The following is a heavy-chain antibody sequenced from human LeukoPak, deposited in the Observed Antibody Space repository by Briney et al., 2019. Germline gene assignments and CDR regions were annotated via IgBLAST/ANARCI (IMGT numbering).Heavy chain of an antibody. Sequence: SETLSLTCAVYGGSFSGYYWSWIRQPPGKGLEWIGEINHSGSTNYNPSLKSRVTISVDTSKNQFSLKLSSVTAADTAVYYCARLSGNDYTDYWGQGTLVTVSS. CDR1: GGSFSGYY. CDR3: ARLSGNDYTDY. V-gene: IGHV4-34*01. J-gene: IGHJ4*02. CDR2: INHSGST. D-gene: IGHD4-11*01.